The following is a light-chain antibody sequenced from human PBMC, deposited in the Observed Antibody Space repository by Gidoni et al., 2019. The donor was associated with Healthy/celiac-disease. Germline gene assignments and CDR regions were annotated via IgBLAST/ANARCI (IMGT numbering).Light chain of an antibody. J-gene: IGLJ2*01. CDR1: KLGDKY. CDR2: QDS. Sequence: SYELTQPPSVSVSPGQTASITCSGDKLGDKYACWYQQKQGQSPVLVIYQDSKRPSGIPERFSGSNSGNTATLTISGTQAMDEADYYCQAWDSSIAVFGGGTKLTVL. V-gene: IGLV3-1*01. CDR3: QAWDSSIAV.